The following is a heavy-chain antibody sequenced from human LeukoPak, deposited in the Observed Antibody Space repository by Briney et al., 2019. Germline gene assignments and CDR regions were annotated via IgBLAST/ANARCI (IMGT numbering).Heavy chain of an antibody. D-gene: IGHD3-3*01. Sequence: PSETLSLTCTVSGGSISSYYWSWIRQPPGEGLGWIGYIYYSGSTNYNPSLKSRVTISVDTSKNQFSLKLSSVTAADTAVYYCARSLPNYDFWSGYAPEGAFDIWGQGTMVTVSS. CDR2: IYYSGST. CDR1: GGSISSYY. CDR3: ARSLPNYDFWSGYAPEGAFDI. J-gene: IGHJ3*02. V-gene: IGHV4-59*01.